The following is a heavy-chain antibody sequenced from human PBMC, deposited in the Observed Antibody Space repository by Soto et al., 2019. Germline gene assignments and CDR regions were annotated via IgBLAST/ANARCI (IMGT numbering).Heavy chain of an antibody. CDR3: ARRPYDFWSGYPVGDYYYYYGMDV. CDR2: ISSSSSYI. Sequence: PGGSLRLSCAASGFTFSSYSMNWVRQAPGKGLEWVSSISSSSSYIYYADSVKGRFTISRDNAKNSLYLQMNSLRAEDTAVYYCARRPYDFWSGYPVGDYYYYYGMDVWGQGTTVTVSS. CDR1: GFTFSSYS. D-gene: IGHD3-3*01. V-gene: IGHV3-21*01. J-gene: IGHJ6*02.